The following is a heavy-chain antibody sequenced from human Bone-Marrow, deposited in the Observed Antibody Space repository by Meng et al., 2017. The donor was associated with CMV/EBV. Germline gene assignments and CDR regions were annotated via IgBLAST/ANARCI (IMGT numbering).Heavy chain of an antibody. V-gene: IGHV3-21*01. CDR2: ISSSSSYI. CDR1: GFTFSDYS. J-gene: IGHJ3*02. D-gene: IGHD6-19*01. CDR3: ARDPWLVPGAFDI. Sequence: GESLKISCAASGFTFSDYSMNWVRQAPGKGLEWVSSISSSSSYIYYADSVKGRFTISRDNAKSSLYLQMNSLRAEDTAVYYCARDPWLVPGAFDIWGQGTMVTVSS.